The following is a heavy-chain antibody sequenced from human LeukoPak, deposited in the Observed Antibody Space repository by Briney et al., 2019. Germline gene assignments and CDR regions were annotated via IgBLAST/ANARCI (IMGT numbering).Heavy chain of an antibody. V-gene: IGHV1-2*02. J-gene: IGHJ4*02. CDR3: ARGKSGYSP. Sequence: ASVKVSCKVSGYSFIENYLHWVRQAPRQGLEWMGLINPHTGAANFSHKFQGRVTMTRDTSISTAYMHLTRLKFDDTAMYYCARGKSGYSPWGQGTPVTVSS. CDR1: GYSFIENY. CDR2: INPHTGAA. D-gene: IGHD3-3*01.